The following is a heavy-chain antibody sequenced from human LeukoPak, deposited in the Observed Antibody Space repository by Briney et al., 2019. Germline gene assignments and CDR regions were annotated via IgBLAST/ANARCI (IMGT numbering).Heavy chain of an antibody. Sequence: PSETLSLTCTVSGGSITTYSWSWIRQPAGRGLEWIGRFYSSGSTAYNPSLKSRVTMSVDTSKNQVSLKLSSVTAADTAIYYCARDFTSKNWFDTWGQGTLVTVSS. J-gene: IGHJ5*02. CDR1: GGSITTYS. CDR2: FYSSGST. CDR3: ARDFTSKNWFDT. V-gene: IGHV4-4*07. D-gene: IGHD2/OR15-2a*01.